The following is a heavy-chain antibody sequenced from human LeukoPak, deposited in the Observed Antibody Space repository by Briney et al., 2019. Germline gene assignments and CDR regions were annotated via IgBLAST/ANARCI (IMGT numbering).Heavy chain of an antibody. CDR1: GGSISSYY. D-gene: IGHD1-14*01. J-gene: IGHJ4*02. CDR3: ARVTLDRLDY. CDR2: IYTSGST. Sequence: SETLSLTCTVSGGSISSYYWSWLRQPAGEGREWIGRIYTSGSTNYNPSRKSQVTMSVDTSKTPFSLKLSSVTAADTAVYYCARVTLDRLDYWGQGTLVTVSS. V-gene: IGHV4-4*07.